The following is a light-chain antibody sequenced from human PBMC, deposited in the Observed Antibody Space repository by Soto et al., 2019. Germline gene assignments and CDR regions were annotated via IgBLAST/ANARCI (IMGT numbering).Light chain of an antibody. CDR2: DVS. CDR3: QQRSQWPRT. Sequence: IVLTQSTATLSLSPGKSATLSCRASQDVXSYFTWYQQKPGQAPRLLXYDVSNSANGIPASFSGSGSGTDFSRTISSLEPEYCAGYYCQQRSQWPRTFGQGTKVDIK. V-gene: IGKV3-11*01. CDR1: QDVXSY. J-gene: IGKJ1*01.